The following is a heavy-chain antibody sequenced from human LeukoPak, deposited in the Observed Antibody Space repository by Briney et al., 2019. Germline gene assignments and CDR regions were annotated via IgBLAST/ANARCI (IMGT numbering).Heavy chain of an antibody. D-gene: IGHD3-3*01. CDR1: GFTFSSYA. V-gene: IGHV3-23*01. CDR2: ISGSGGST. CDR3: AKDRPGGMYYDFWSGYPNWFDP. J-gene: IGHJ5*02. Sequence: PGGSLRLSCAASGFTFSSYAMSWVRQAPGKGLEWVSAISGSGGSTYYADSVKGRFTISRDNSKNTLYLQMNSLRAEDTAVYYCAKDRPGGMYYDFWSGYPNWFDPWGQGTLVTVSS.